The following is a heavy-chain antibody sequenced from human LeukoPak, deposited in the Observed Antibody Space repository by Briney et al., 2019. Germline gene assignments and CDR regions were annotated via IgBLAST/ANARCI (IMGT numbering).Heavy chain of an antibody. Sequence: ASVKVSCKASGYTFTGYYMHWVRQAPGQGLEWMGWIDPNSGGTNYAQKFQGRVTMTRDTSISTAYMELSRLRSDDTAVYYCARDSSYSSSYDYWGQGTLVTVPS. J-gene: IGHJ4*02. V-gene: IGHV1-2*02. CDR3: ARDSSYSSSYDY. D-gene: IGHD6-6*01. CDR2: IDPNSGGT. CDR1: GYTFTGYY.